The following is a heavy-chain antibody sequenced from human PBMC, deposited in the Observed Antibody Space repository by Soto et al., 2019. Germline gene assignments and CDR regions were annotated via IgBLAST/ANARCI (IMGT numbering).Heavy chain of an antibody. CDR1: GGTFSSYA. D-gene: IGHD6-13*01. CDR3: ARARGIEAAGVIYYGMDV. CDR2: IIPIFGTA. V-gene: IGHV1-69*13. Sequence: SVKVSCKASGGTFSSYAISWVRQAPGQGLEWMGGIIPIFGTANYAQKFQGRVTITADESTSTAYMELSSLRSEDTAVYYCARARGIEAAGVIYYGMDVWGQGTTVTVSS. J-gene: IGHJ6*02.